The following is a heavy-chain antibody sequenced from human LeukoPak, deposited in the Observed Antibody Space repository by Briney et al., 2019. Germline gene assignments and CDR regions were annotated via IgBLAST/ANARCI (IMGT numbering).Heavy chain of an antibody. CDR2: IGYDGSNK. J-gene: IGHJ4*02. CDR1: GFTFSGSD. Sequence: GGTLSLSCAASGFTFSGSDMHWVRHARGRGLEWVTFIGYDGSNKYYTDSVKGRFTISRDNSKNTLYLQMDSLRAEDTAVYYYARDYDFWSGYYSPTRGYFGYWGQGTLVTVSS. V-gene: IGHV3-30*02. D-gene: IGHD3-3*01. CDR3: ARDYDFWSGYYSPTRGYFGY.